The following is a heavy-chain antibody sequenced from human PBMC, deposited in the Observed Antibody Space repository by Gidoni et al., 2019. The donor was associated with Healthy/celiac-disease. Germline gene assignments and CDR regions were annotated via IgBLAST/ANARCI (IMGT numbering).Heavy chain of an antibody. J-gene: IGHJ4*02. CDR3: ARSVLTAPPFFNNLGY. CDR2: ISSSSSTI. Sequence: QAPGKGLEWVSYISSSSSTIYYADSVKGRFTISRDNAKNSLYLQMNSLRAEDTAVYYCARSVLTAPPFFNNLGYWGQGTLVTVSS. V-gene: IGHV3-48*01. D-gene: IGHD2-21*02.